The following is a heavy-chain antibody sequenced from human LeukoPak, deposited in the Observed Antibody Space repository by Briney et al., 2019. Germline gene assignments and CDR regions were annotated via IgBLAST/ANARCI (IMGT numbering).Heavy chain of an antibody. CDR1: GYNFTNSW. D-gene: IGHD1-26*01. J-gene: IGHJ4*02. Sequence: GESLKISCKGSGYNFTNSWIAWVRQMPGKGLEWMGIIHAGDSDTTYSPSFQGQVTISADKSISTAYLQWSSLKASDTAMYYCARRPVGSGQYYFDYWGQGTLVT. CDR3: ARRPVGSGQYYFDY. CDR2: IHAGDSDT. V-gene: IGHV5-51*01.